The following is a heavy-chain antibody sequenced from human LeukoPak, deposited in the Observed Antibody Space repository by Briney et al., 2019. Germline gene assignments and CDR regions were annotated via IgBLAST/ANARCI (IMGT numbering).Heavy chain of an antibody. CDR2: ISYDGGKK. CDR3: VRNPDDPSYFYYMDV. Sequence: GGSLRLSCAASEFTFSSYAMHWVRQTPGKGLEWVALISYDGGKKWFADSVKGRFSISRDNSKNTLSLQMNSLRAEDTAVYYCVRNPDDPSYFYYMDVWGNGTTVTVSS. CDR1: EFTFSSYA. J-gene: IGHJ6*03. V-gene: IGHV3-30*03.